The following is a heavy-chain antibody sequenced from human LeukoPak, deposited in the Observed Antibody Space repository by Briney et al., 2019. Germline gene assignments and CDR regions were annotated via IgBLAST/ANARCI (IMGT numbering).Heavy chain of an antibody. Sequence: QTGGSLRLSCAASGFTFSDHAMHWVRQAPGKGLEWVAVISYHGRDIYYADSVKGRFTISRDNSNKMLYVQMNSLRPEDTAVYYCAKSRDTSGYSAFDHWGQGTLVTVSS. J-gene: IGHJ4*02. V-gene: IGHV3-30-3*02. CDR1: GFTFSDHA. D-gene: IGHD3-22*01. CDR3: AKSRDTSGYSAFDH. CDR2: ISYHGRDI.